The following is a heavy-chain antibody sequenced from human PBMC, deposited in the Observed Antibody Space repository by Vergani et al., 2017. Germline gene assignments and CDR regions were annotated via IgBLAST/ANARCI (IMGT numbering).Heavy chain of an antibody. D-gene: IGHD3-22*01. CDR1: GYSFTNYW. CDR2: IHPADSDT. CDR3: ARLXGRDSSGSKYFDY. Sequence: EVQLVQSGAEVKKPGESVNISCQISGYSFTNYWIGWVRQMPGKGLEWMGIIHPADSDTRYSPSFQGQVTISVDKSISTAYLQRSSLRASDSAMYYCARLXGRDSSGSKYFDYWGQGTLVTVSS. V-gene: IGHV5-51*01. J-gene: IGHJ4*02.